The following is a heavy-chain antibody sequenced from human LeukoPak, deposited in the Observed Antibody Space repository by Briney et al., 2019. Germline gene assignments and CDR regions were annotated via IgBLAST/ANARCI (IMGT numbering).Heavy chain of an antibody. CDR2: IHYSGRP. CDR1: GGSISGHY. CDR3: ARFGVDYDMDV. D-gene: IGHD3-16*01. Sequence: NSSETLSLTCTVSGGSISGHYWTWIRQPPGKGREGIGQIHYSGRPDYNPSLKSRVTISVDTSKNQLSLKVTSVTGADTAVYYCARFGVDYDMDVWGQGTTVTVSS. V-gene: IGHV4-59*11. J-gene: IGHJ6*02.